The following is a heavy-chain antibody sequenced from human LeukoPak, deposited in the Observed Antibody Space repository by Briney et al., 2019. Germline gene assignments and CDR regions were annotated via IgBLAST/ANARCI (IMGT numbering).Heavy chain of an antibody. Sequence: GSSVKVSCKASGGTFSSYAISWVRQAPGQGLAWMGRIIPIFGIANYAQKFQGRVTITADKSTSTAYMELSSLRSEDTAVYYCARGGQQGSSWYSGWFDPWGQGTLVTVSS. CDR2: IIPIFGIA. CDR3: ARGGQQGSSWYSGWFDP. J-gene: IGHJ5*02. V-gene: IGHV1-69*04. CDR1: GGTFSSYA. D-gene: IGHD6-13*01.